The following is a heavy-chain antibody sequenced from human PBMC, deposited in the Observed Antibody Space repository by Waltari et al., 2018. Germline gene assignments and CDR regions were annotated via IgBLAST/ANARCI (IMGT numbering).Heavy chain of an antibody. J-gene: IGHJ4*02. Sequence: VQLVQSGAEVKKPGATVKISCKVSGYTFTDYYMHWVQQAPGKGLEWMGGIIPIFGTANYAQKFQGRVTITADKSTSTAYMELSSLRSEDTAVYYCARYRSYGYQKNLDYWGQGTLVTVSS. CDR1: GYTFTDYY. D-gene: IGHD5-18*01. V-gene: IGHV1-69*13. CDR3: ARYRSYGYQKNLDY. CDR2: IIPIFGTA.